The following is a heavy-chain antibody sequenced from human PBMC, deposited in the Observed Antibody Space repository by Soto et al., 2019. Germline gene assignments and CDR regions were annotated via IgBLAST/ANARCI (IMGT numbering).Heavy chain of an antibody. Sequence: QVQLVESGGGVVQPGRSLRLSCAASGFTFSSYGMHWVRQAPGKGLEWVAVISYDGSNKYYADSVKGRFTISRDNTKNTLYLQMNSLSAEDTAVYYCAKDLLHHSYYYYGMDVWGQGTTVTVSS. D-gene: IGHD2-15*01. CDR3: AKDLLHHSYYYYGMDV. CDR2: ISYDGSNK. J-gene: IGHJ6*02. CDR1: GFTFSSYG. V-gene: IGHV3-30*18.